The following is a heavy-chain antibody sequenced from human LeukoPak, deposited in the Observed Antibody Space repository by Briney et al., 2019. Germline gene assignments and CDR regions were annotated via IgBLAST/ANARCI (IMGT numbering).Heavy chain of an antibody. D-gene: IGHD3-16*01. J-gene: IGHJ3*02. Sequence: ASVKVSCEASGYTFTSYDINWVRQAPGQGLEWMGWISAYNGNTNYAQKLQGRVTMTTDTSTSTAYMELRSLRSDDTAVYYCARDMRRRRAFDIWGQGTMVTVSS. CDR1: GYTFTSYD. CDR2: ISAYNGNT. CDR3: ARDMRRRRAFDI. V-gene: IGHV1-18*01.